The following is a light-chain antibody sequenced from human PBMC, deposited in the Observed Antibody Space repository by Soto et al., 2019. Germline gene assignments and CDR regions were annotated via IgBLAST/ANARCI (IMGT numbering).Light chain of an antibody. CDR1: SSDVGGYNY. CDR3: SSYTSSTTYV. CDR2: EVS. J-gene: IGLJ1*01. V-gene: IGLV2-14*01. Sequence: QSALTQPASVSGSRGQSITISCTGTSSDVGGYNYVSWYQQHPGEAPKLMIYEVSDRPSGVSNRFSDSKSGNTASLTISGLQAEDEADYYCSSYTSSTTYVFGTGTNLTVL.